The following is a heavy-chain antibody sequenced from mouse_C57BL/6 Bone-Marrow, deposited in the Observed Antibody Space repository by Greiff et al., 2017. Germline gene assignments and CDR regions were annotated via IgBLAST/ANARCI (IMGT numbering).Heavy chain of an antibody. V-gene: IGHV1-52*01. J-gene: IGHJ2*01. Sequence: VQLQQPGAELVRPGSSVKLSCKASGYTFTSYWMHWVKQRPIQGLEWIGNIDPSDSETHYNQKFKDKATLTVDKSSSTAYMQLSSLTSEASAVYYCARERVTTSYYFDYWGQGTTLTVSS. CDR3: ARERVTTSYYFDY. CDR1: GYTFTSYW. CDR2: IDPSDSET. D-gene: IGHD2-3*01.